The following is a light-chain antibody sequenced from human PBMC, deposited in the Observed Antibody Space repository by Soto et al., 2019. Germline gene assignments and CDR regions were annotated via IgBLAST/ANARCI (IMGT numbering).Light chain of an antibody. CDR3: QQYGDWPGA. CDR2: DAS. CDR1: QSVGST. Sequence: EIVMTQSPPPLSVSPGARATLSCRASQSVGSTLAWYPQRPGQAPRLLSYDASNRAAGIPAKFSGSGSGTEFSLTISSLQSEDFAVYSCQQYGDWPGAFGGGPKVEIK. V-gene: IGKV3D-15*01. J-gene: IGKJ4*01.